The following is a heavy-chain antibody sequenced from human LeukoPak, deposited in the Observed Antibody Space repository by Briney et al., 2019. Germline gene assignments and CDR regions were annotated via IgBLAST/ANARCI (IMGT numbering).Heavy chain of an antibody. D-gene: IGHD5-18*01. J-gene: IGHJ4*02. V-gene: IGHV3-11*06. CDR2: ISSSSSYT. CDR1: GFTFSDYD. Sequence: GGSLRLSCAASGFTFSDYDMSWIRQAPGKGLEWVSYISSSSSYTNYADSVKGRFTISRDNAKNSLYLQMNSLRAEDTAVYYCAREGNSYGYPYWGQGTLVTVSS. CDR3: AREGNSYGYPY.